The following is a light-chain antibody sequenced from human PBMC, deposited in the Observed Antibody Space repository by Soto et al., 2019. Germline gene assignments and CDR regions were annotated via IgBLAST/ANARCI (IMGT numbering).Light chain of an antibody. CDR2: GNS. CDR3: ESYDSSLRGV. Sequence: QSVLTQPPSVSGAPGQRVTISCTGSSPNIGAGYDVHWYQQLPGTAPKLLIYGNSNRPSGVPDRFSGSKSGTSASLAITVLQAEDDADYYCESYDSSLRGVFGGGTKVTVL. J-gene: IGLJ2*01. V-gene: IGLV1-40*01. CDR1: SPNIGAGYD.